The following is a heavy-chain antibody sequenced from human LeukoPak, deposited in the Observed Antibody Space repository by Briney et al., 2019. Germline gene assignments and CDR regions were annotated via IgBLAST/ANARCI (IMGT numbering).Heavy chain of an antibody. V-gene: IGHV4-4*07. D-gene: IGHD3-3*01. Sequence: SETLSLTCTVSGGSISSYYWSWIRQPAGKGLEWIGRIYTSGSTNYNPSLKSRVTISVDTSKNQFSLKLSSVTAADTAVYYCARAHYDFWSGYAPFGYYMDVWSKGTTVTVSS. CDR1: GGSISSYY. J-gene: IGHJ6*03. CDR3: ARAHYDFWSGYAPFGYYMDV. CDR2: IYTSGST.